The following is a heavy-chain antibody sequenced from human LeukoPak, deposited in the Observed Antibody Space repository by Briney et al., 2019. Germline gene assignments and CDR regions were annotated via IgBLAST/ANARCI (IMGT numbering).Heavy chain of an antibody. J-gene: IGHJ4*02. CDR1: GGSFSGYY. D-gene: IGHD2-2*01. CDR2: INHSGST. Sequence: PSETLSLTCAVYGGSFSGYYWSWIRQPPGKGLEWIGEINHSGSTNYNPSLKSRVTISVDTSKNQFSLKLSSVTAADTAVYYCARRRRYCSSTSCRQPLDYWGQGTLVTVSS. CDR3: ARRRRYCSSTSCRQPLDY. V-gene: IGHV4-34*01.